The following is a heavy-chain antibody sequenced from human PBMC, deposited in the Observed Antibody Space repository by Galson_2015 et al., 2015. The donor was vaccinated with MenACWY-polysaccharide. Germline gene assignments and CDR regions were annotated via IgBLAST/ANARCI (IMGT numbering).Heavy chain of an antibody. CDR3: ARDSGVAGSDDR. J-gene: IGHJ5*02. CDR2: ITGSSNII. CDR1: GFRFSTYS. V-gene: IGHV3-48*02. Sequence: SLRLSCAASGFRFSTYSMTWVRQAPGKGLEWVSYITGSSNIIYYADSVKGRFTISRDNAKNSLFLQMNSLRDDDTAVYYCARDSGVAGSDDRWGQGTLVTVSS. D-gene: IGHD6-25*01.